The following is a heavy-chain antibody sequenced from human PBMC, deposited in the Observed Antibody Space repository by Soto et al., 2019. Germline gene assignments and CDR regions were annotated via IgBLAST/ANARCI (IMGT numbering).Heavy chain of an antibody. CDR3: AREEAGYYFGMDV. CDR1: GFMFSSYT. Sequence: HPGGSLRLSCAASGFMFSSYTINWVRQAPGKGLEWVSSISSTSYTIYYADSVKGRFTISRENAKNSLYLQMDSLRDEDTAVYYCAREEAGYYFGMDVWGQGTTVTVSS. J-gene: IGHJ6*02. V-gene: IGHV3-48*02. CDR2: ISSTSYTI. D-gene: IGHD6-25*01.